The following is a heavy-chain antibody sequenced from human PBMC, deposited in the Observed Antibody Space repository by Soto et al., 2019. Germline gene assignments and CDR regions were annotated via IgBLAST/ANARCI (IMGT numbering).Heavy chain of an antibody. CDR3: AREGKGDFWSGSIGYYYYGMDV. D-gene: IGHD3-3*01. CDR2: IYYSGST. V-gene: IGHV4-59*01. Sequence: KPSETLSLTCTVSGGSISSYYWSWIRQSPGKGLEWIGYIYYSGSTNYNPSLKSRVTISVDTSKNQFSLKLSSVTAADTAVYYCAREGKGDFWSGSIGYYYYGMDVWGQGTTVTVSS. CDR1: GGSISSYY. J-gene: IGHJ6*02.